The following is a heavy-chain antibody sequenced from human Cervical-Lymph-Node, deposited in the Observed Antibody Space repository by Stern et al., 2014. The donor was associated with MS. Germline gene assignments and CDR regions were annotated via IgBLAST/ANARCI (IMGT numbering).Heavy chain of an antibody. D-gene: IGHD3-22*01. V-gene: IGHV4-30-2*01. Sequence: QVQLQESGSGLVTPSQTLSLTCAVSGGSITSGGYSWSWIRQPPGSGLAWIGYIDQSGSTFYTQSRRSRVTMSVDRSKNQFSLKLSSVTAADTAVYFCARNYYDSAGYYSQAFDIWGQGTMVTVSS. CDR3: ARNYYDSAGYYSQAFDI. CDR1: GGSITSGGYS. J-gene: IGHJ3*02. CDR2: IDQSGST.